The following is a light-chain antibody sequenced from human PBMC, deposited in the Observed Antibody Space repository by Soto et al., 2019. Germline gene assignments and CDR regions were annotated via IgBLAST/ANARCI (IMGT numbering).Light chain of an antibody. CDR3: QQCGSAPLT. J-gene: IGKJ1*01. V-gene: IGKV3-15*01. CDR1: QSVSSN. Sequence: EIVMNQSPAALSVSPGERATLSCRASQSVSSNLAWYQQKPGQAPRLLIYGASTRATGIPARFSGSGSGTEFTLTISSLQSEDFAVYYCQQCGSAPLTFGQGTKVDNK. CDR2: GAS.